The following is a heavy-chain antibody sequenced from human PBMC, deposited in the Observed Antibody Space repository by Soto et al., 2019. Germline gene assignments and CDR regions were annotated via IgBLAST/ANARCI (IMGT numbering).Heavy chain of an antibody. CDR2: MNSDGSSI. CDR3: AREIATTGLYYFDY. V-gene: IGHV3-74*01. J-gene: IGHJ4*02. CDR1: GFAFNTYW. Sequence: PGGSLRLSCAASGFAFNTYWMHWVLQAPWKGLVWVSRMNSDGSSITYADSVKGRFTISRDSAKNTMYLQVHSLRVEDTAVYYCAREIATTGLYYFDYWGQGTLVTVSS. D-gene: IGHD1-1*01.